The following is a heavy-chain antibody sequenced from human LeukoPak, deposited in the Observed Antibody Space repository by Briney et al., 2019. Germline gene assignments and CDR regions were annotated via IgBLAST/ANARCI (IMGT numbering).Heavy chain of an antibody. V-gene: IGHV3-9*01. J-gene: IGHJ3*02. CDR2: ISWNSGSI. D-gene: IGHD4-17*01. CDR1: GFTFDDYA. Sequence: GGSLRLSCAASGFTFDDYAMHWVRQAPGKGLEWVSGISWNSGSIGYADSVKGRSTISRDNAKNSLYLQMNSLRAEDTALYYCAKERYGAGGAFDIWGQGTMVTVSS. CDR3: AKERYGAGGAFDI.